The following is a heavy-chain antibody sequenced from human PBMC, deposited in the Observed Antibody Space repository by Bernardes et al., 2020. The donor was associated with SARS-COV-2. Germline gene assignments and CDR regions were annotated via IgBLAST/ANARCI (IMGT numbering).Heavy chain of an antibody. Sequence: GGSLRLSCEASGFTFSSYLFSWFRQAPGKGLEWVSSISGAGYYIYYGDSVRGRFTTSRDNTGKSVFLQMESLRADDTAVYYCARDVGGTDWRFGFDVWGPGTKVHVSS. D-gene: IGHD3-9*01. V-gene: IGHV3-21*01. CDR3: ARDVGGTDWRFGFDV. CDR1: GFTFSSYL. J-gene: IGHJ3*01. CDR2: ISGAGYYI.